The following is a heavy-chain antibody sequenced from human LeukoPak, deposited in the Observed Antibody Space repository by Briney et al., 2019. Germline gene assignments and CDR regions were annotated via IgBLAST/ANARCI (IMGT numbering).Heavy chain of an antibody. V-gene: IGHV1-69*13. J-gene: IGHJ5*02. D-gene: IGHD4-11*01. Sequence: SVKVSCKASGGTFSSYAISWVRQAPGQGLEWVGGIIPIFGTANYAQKFQGRVTITADESTSTAYMELSSLRSEDTAVYYCARETTTTALYDGWFDPWGQGTLVTVSS. CDR1: GGTFSSYA. CDR2: IIPIFGTA. CDR3: ARETTTTALYDGWFDP.